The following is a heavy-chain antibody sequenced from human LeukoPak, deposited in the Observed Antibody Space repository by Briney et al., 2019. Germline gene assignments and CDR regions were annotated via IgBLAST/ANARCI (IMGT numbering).Heavy chain of an antibody. V-gene: IGHV4-39*07. D-gene: IGHD1-26*01. J-gene: IGHJ4*02. CDR1: GGSISSSSYY. CDR2: IYYSGST. Sequence: PSETLSLTCTVSGGSISSSSYYWGWIRQPPGKGLEWIGSIYYSGSTYYNPSLKSRVTISVDTSKNQFSLNLNSVTAADTAVYYCARGEGGTQPLDYWGRGTLVTVSS. CDR3: ARGEGGTQPLDY.